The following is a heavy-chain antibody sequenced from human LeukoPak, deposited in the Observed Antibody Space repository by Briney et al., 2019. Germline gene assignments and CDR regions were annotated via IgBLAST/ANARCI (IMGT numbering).Heavy chain of an antibody. V-gene: IGHV3-21*01. CDR1: GFTFSTYS. Sequence: GGSLRLSCAASGFTFSTYSMNWVRQAPGKGLEWVSSISSSSSYIYYADSVKGRFTISRDNAKNSLYLQMNSLRAEDTAVYYCVRDYNMFRFDFWGQGTMVTVSS. D-gene: IGHD3-10*01. CDR3: VRDYNMFRFDF. J-gene: IGHJ3*01. CDR2: ISSSSSYI.